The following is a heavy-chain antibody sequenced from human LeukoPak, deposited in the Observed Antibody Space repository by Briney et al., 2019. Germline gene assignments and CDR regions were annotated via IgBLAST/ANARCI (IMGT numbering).Heavy chain of an antibody. CDR3: AKAYSSTWSDWYFDL. Sequence: GGSLRLSCAASGFSVSSNYISWVRQAPGKGLEWVSIIYSDGSTFHADSVKGRFTMSRDNSKNTLDLQMNSLRADDTAVYYCAKAYSSTWSDWYFDLWGRGTLVTVSS. CDR1: GFSVSSNY. J-gene: IGHJ2*01. CDR2: IYSDGST. V-gene: IGHV3-53*01. D-gene: IGHD6-13*01.